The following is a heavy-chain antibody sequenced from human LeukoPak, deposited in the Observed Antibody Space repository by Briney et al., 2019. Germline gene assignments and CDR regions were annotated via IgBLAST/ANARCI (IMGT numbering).Heavy chain of an antibody. Sequence: PGGSLRLSCAASGFTFSSYAMSWVRQAPGKGLEWVSAISGSGGSTYYADSVKGRFTISRDNSKNTLYLQMNSLRAEDTAVYYCAKGRYYYGSGSYYSNPDDALDIWGQGTMVTVSS. V-gene: IGHV3-23*01. J-gene: IGHJ3*02. CDR3: AKGRYYYGSGSYYSNPDDALDI. CDR1: GFTFSSYA. D-gene: IGHD3-10*01. CDR2: ISGSGGST.